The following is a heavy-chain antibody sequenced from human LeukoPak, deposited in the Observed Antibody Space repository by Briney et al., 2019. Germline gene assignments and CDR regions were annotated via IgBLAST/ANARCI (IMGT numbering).Heavy chain of an antibody. CDR2: INPNSGGT. CDR1: GYTFTGYY. Sequence: ASVKVSCKASGYTFTGYYMHWVRQAPGQGLEWMGWINPNSGGTNYAQKFQGRVTMTRDTSISTAYMELSRLRSDDTAVYYCARKGGTTGRTSAFDMWAQGKMVTVSS. CDR3: ARKGGTTGRTSAFDM. J-gene: IGHJ3*02. D-gene: IGHD1-1*01. V-gene: IGHV1-2*02.